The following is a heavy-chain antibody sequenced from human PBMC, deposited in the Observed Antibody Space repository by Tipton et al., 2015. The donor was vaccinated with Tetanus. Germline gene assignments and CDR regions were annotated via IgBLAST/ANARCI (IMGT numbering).Heavy chain of an antibody. CDR3: ARANGPGSYLDY. J-gene: IGHJ4*02. CDR2: IYLSGST. D-gene: IGHD2-8*01. V-gene: IGHV4-4*07. CDR1: GDPISSHY. Sequence: GLVKPSETLSLTCTVVSGDPISSHYWSWIRQSAGKGLEFIGRIYLSGSTNYNPTFKNRGTMSLDMSKNQLSLRLDSVTAADTAVHYCARANGPGSYLDYWGQGTLVTVSS.